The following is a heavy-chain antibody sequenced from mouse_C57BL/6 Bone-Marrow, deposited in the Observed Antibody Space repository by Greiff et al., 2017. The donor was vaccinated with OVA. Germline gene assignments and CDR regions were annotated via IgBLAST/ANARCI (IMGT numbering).Heavy chain of an antibody. J-gene: IGHJ2*01. CDR2: IYPGDGDT. Sequence: VQLQQSGPELVKPGASVKISCKASGYAFSSSWMNWVKQRPGKGLEWIGRIYPGDGDTNYNGKFKGKATLTADKSSSTAYMQLSSLTSEDSAVSFWASSTGDYDYDVDYWGQGTTLTVSS. V-gene: IGHV1-82*01. CDR3: ASSTGDYDYDVDY. CDR1: GYAFSSSW. D-gene: IGHD2-4*01.